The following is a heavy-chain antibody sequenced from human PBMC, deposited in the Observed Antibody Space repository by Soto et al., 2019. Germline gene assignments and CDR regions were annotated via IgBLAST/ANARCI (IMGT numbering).Heavy chain of an antibody. CDR1: GFTFNIDG. V-gene: IGHV3-30*18. J-gene: IGHJ4*02. CDR3: AKDGGTGKYYDY. CDR2: IAYDGSNR. Sequence: QVQLVESGGGVVQPGRSLRLSCAASGFTFNIDGMHWVRQAPGKGLEWVSVIAYDGSNRYYADSVKGRFTISRDNSKNTLYMQMNSLRPEDTAVYYCAKDGGTGKYYDYWGQGTLVTGSS. D-gene: IGHD2-8*02.